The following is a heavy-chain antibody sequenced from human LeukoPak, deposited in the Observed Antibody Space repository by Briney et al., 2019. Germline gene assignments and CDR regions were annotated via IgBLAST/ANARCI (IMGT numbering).Heavy chain of an antibody. CDR2: INWNGGST. V-gene: IGHV3-20*04. D-gene: IGHD2-2*01. CDR3: ATNTKDSIVIPAAKYYYYYMYG. J-gene: IGHJ6*03. CDR1: GFTFDDYG. Sequence: PGGSLRLSCAASGFTFDDYGISWVRQAPGKGLEWVSGINWNGGSTGYADSVKGRFTISRDNAKNSLYLQMNSLRAEDTALYYYATNTKDSIVIPAAKYYYYYMYGWGKVTTVTASS.